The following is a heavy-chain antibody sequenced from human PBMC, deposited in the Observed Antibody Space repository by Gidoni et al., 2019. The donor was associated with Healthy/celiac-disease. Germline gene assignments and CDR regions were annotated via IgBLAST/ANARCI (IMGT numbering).Heavy chain of an antibody. J-gene: IGHJ3*02. CDR2: MNPNSANT. V-gene: IGHV1-8*01. CDR1: GYTFTRYD. CDR3: ARANRGYEGGDAFDI. D-gene: IGHD5-12*01. Sequence: QVQLVQSGAEVQKPGASVPVSCTASGYTFTRYDINWVRQATGQGLEWMGWMNPNSANTGDAQKFQGRGTMTRNTSIRTAYMELSSLRSEDTAVYYCARANRGYEGGDAFDIWGQGTMVTVSS.